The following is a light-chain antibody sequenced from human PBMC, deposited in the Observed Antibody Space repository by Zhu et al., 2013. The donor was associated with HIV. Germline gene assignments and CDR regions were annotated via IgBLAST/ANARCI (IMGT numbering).Light chain of an antibody. J-gene: IGKJ2*01. V-gene: IGKV3-20*01. CDR2: GVS. CDR1: QSVGSTF. CDR3: QYCGTSRT. Sequence: IVLTQSPGTLSLSPGERATLSCRASQSVGSTFLAWYQQKRGQAPRLLLYGVSNRATGIPDRFSGSGSGTDFILTISRLEPEDSAVYYCQYCGTSRTFGQGTKLEIK.